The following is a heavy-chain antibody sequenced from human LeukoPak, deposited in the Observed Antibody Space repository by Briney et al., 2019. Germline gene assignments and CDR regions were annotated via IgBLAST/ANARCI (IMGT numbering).Heavy chain of an antibody. J-gene: IGHJ6*02. CDR1: GFTFDDYA. Sequence: PGRSLRLSCAASGFTFDDYAMHWGREAPGKGLEGVSGISWNSGSIGYADSVKCRFTISRDNAKNSLYLHMNSLRSEDTALYSCAKDIGYCSGGSCHHYYYYSYGMDVWGQGTTVPVSS. CDR3: AKDIGYCSGGSCHHYYYYSYGMDV. D-gene: IGHD2-15*01. V-gene: IGHV3-9*01. CDR2: ISWNSGSI.